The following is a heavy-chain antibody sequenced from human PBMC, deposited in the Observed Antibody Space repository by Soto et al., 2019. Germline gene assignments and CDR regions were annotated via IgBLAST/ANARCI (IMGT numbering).Heavy chain of an antibody. V-gene: IGHV3-23*01. CDR1: GFTFSSYA. CDR3: AKFYCSGTSCLNFDY. D-gene: IGHD2-2*01. CDR2: ISGDGSRT. Sequence: GGSLRLSCAASGFTFSSYAMTWVRQAPGKGLEWVSAISGDGSRTYYADSVKGRFTISRDNSKNTLYLQMNSLRAEDTAAYYCAKFYCSGTSCLNFDYWGQGTLVTVSS. J-gene: IGHJ4*02.